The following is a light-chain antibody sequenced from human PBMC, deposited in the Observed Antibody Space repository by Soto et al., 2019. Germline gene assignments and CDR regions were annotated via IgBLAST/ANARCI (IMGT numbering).Light chain of an antibody. Sequence: EIVLPQSPATLSLSPGPRATLSGRASQSLSRSLAWYQQKPGQAPKLLIYDASNRATDIPARFSGSGSGTDFTLTISSLEPDDFAVYYCQQRSNWITFGQGTRLEI. CDR3: QQRSNWIT. CDR2: DAS. J-gene: IGKJ5*01. V-gene: IGKV3-11*01. CDR1: QSLSRS.